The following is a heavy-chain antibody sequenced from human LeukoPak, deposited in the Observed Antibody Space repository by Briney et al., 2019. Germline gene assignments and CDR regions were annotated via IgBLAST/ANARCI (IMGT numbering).Heavy chain of an antibody. D-gene: IGHD5-18*01. Sequence: SVKVSCKASGGTFSSYAISWVRQAPGQGLEWMGGIIPIFGTANYAQKFQGRVTITADESTSTAYMELSSLRSEDTAVYYCAIRRGGYDPWIQLWFDYWGQGTLVTVSS. V-gene: IGHV1-69*01. J-gene: IGHJ4*02. CDR3: AIRRGGYDPWIQLWFDY. CDR2: IIPIFGTA. CDR1: GGTFSSYA.